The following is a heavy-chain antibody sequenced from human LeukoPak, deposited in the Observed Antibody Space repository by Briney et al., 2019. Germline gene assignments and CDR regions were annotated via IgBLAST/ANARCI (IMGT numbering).Heavy chain of an antibody. Sequence: GASVKVSCKASGGTFSSYAISWVRQAPGQGLEWMGGIIPIFGTANYAQKFQGRVTITADESTSTAYMELSSLRSEDTAVYYCARGSSSTSCYTCLAFDIWGQGTMVTVSS. CDR2: IIPIFGTA. CDR1: GGTFSSYA. D-gene: IGHD2-2*02. J-gene: IGHJ3*02. V-gene: IGHV1-69*13. CDR3: ARGSSSTSCYTCLAFDI.